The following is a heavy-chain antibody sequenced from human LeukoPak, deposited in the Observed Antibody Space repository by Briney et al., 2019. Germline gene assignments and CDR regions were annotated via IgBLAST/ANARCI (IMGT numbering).Heavy chain of an antibody. CDR2: IYYSGST. CDR3: ASAGGSSHFDY. V-gene: IGHV4-39*07. D-gene: IGHD6-6*01. CDR1: GGSISSSSYY. Sequence: SETLSLTCTVSGGSISSSSYYWGWIRQPPGKGLEWIGSIYYSGSTYYNPSLKSRVTISVDTSKNQFSLQLNSVTPEDTAVYYCASAGGSSHFDYWGQGTLVTVSS. J-gene: IGHJ4*02.